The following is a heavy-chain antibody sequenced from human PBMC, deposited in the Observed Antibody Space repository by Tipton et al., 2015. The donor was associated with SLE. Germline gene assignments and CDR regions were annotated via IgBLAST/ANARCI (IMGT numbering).Heavy chain of an antibody. D-gene: IGHD1-26*01. V-gene: IGHV3-48*03. CDR2: ISSSGSTI. Sequence: SLRLSCAASGFTFSSYEMNWVRQAPGKGLEWVSYISSSGSTIYYADSVKGRFTISRDNARSSLYLQMNSLRAEDTAVYYCARVKVGAYGVDYWGQGTLVTVSS. CDR3: ARVKVGAYGVDY. CDR1: GFTFSSYE. J-gene: IGHJ4*02.